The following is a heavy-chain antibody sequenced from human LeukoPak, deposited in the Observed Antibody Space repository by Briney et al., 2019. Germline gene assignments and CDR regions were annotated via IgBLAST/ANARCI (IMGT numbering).Heavy chain of an antibody. CDR3: AKDLEAVAPTYYFDY. CDR1: GFTFSTYG. CDR2: ISGSGGST. J-gene: IGHJ4*02. D-gene: IGHD6-19*01. Sequence: GGSLRLSCAASGFTFSTYGMHWVRQAPGKGLEWVSGISGSGGSTYYADSVKGRFTISRDNSKNTLELQMNSLRAEDTAVYYCAKDLEAVAPTYYFDYWGQGTLVTVSS. V-gene: IGHV3-23*01.